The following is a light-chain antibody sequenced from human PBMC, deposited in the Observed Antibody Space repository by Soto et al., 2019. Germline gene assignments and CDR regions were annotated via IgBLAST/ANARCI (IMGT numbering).Light chain of an antibody. CDR1: SSDVGAYSY. J-gene: IGLJ2*01. CDR3: ISYTSSITNV. V-gene: IGLV2-14*01. CDR2: DVR. Sequence: QSALTQPASVSGSPGQSITISFTGTSSDVGAYSYVSWYQQHPGKAPKHIIYDVRNRPSGVSNRFSGSKSVNTASLTISGLQAEDDADYYRISYTSSITNVFGGGTKLTVL.